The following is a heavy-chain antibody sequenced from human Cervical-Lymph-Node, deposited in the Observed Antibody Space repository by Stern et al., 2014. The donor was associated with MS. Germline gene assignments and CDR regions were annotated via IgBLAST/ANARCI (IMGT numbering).Heavy chain of an antibody. J-gene: IGHJ4*02. D-gene: IGHD6-6*01. V-gene: IGHV3-74*01. CDR2: IYEDGSIT. Sequence: EVQLVESGGGLVQPGGALTLSCAASGFTFTRFWMHWVRQVPGNGLVWVSRIYEDGSITNYADSVKGRFTISRDNAKNTLYLQMSSLRAEDTAVYYCARDVAGRSSYWGQGTLVTVSS. CDR1: GFTFTRFW. CDR3: ARDVAGRSSY.